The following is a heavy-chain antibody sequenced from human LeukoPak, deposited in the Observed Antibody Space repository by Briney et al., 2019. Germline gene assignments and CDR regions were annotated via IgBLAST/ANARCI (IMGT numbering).Heavy chain of an antibody. V-gene: IGHV3-74*01. Sequence: GGSLRLSCTASGFTFSNYWMHWVRQAPGKGLVWVSRISGDGMNTAYADSVKGQFAISRDNAKNTLYLQMNSLRVEDTAVYYCARTSYYFDSWGQGTLVTVSS. D-gene: IGHD3-16*01. J-gene: IGHJ4*02. CDR2: ISGDGMNT. CDR3: ARTSYYFDS. CDR1: GFTFSNYW.